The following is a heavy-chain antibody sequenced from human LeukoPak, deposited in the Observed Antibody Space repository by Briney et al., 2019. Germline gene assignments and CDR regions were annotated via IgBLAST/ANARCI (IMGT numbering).Heavy chain of an antibody. CDR3: ARSPPTYCSGGSCYYYGMDV. D-gene: IGHD2-15*01. CDR1: GGSISSYY. V-gene: IGHV4-59*08. Sequence: PSETLSLTCTVSGGSISSYYRSWIRQPPGKGLEWIGYIYYSGSTNYNPSLKSRVTISVDTSKNQFSLKLSSVTAADTAVYYCARSPPTYCSGGSCYYYGMDVWGQGTTVTVSS. J-gene: IGHJ6*02. CDR2: IYYSGST.